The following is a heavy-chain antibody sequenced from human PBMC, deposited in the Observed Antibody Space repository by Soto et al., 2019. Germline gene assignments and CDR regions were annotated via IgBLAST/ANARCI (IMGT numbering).Heavy chain of an antibody. D-gene: IGHD6-13*01. CDR2: INPSGGST. CDR1: GYTFTNYY. CDR3: ARDWAEGIAGAGMRGRNYYYYAMDV. V-gene: IGHV1-46*03. Sequence: QVQLVQSGAEVKKPGASVKVSCKASGYTFTNYYIYWVRQAPGQGLEWMGIINPSGGSTSYAQKFQGRVTMTRDTSTSTVYMDLSSLISEDTAVYYCARDWAEGIAGAGMRGRNYYYYAMDVWGQGTTVTVSS. J-gene: IGHJ6*02.